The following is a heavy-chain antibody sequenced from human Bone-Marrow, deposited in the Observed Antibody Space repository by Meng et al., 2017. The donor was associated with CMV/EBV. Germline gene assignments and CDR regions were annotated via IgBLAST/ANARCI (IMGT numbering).Heavy chain of an antibody. CDR1: GYTFTRYY. Sequence: ASVKVSCKASGYTFTRYYMHWVRQAPGQGLEWMGAINPSGGSTRYAQKFQCRVTMTRDTSTSTVYMEVSSRRSEDTAVYDCAKDGDYWGQGTLVTVSS. CDR3: AKDGDY. V-gene: IGHV1-46*01. CDR2: INPSGGST. J-gene: IGHJ4*02.